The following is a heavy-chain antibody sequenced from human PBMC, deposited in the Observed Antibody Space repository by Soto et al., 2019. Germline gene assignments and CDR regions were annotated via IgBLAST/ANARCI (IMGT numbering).Heavy chain of an antibody. Sequence: GGSLRLSCAASGFTFSSYWMSWVRQAPGKGLEWVANIKQDGSEKYYVDSVKGRFTISRDNAKNSLYLQMNSLRAEDTAVYYCARPQAYYDFWSGQRRKPNWFDPWGQGTLVTVSS. CDR1: GFTFSSYW. D-gene: IGHD3-3*01. CDR3: ARPQAYYDFWSGQRRKPNWFDP. J-gene: IGHJ5*02. CDR2: IKQDGSEK. V-gene: IGHV3-7*01.